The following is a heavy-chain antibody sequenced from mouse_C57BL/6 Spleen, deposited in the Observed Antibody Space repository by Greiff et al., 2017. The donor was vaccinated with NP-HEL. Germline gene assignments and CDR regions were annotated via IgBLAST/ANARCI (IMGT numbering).Heavy chain of an antibody. D-gene: IGHD4-1*01. CDR1: GYTFTDYY. J-gene: IGHJ4*01. CDR3: ARVQAGTDAMDY. CDR2: LNPNNGGT. Sequence: EVQLQQSGPELVKPGASVKISCKASGYTFTDYYMNWVKQSHGKSLEWIGDLNPNNGGTSYNQKFKGKATLTVDKSSSTAYMELRSLTSEDSAVYYCARVQAGTDAMDYWGKGTSVTVSS. V-gene: IGHV1-26*01.